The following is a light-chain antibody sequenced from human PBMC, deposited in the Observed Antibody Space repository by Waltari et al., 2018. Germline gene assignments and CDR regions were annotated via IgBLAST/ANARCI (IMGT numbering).Light chain of an antibody. CDR2: SAS. CDR1: HSISRY. V-gene: IGKV1-39*01. CDR3: QQSYSTPLT. J-gene: IGKJ4*01. Sequence: DIQMSQSPSSLSAAEGVRVTITFRESHSISRYLTCYQQKPGNDHKLLLYSASSLQSGVPSRFSGSGSGTDFTLTISSLQPEDFATYYCQQSYSTPLTFGGGTTVEIK.